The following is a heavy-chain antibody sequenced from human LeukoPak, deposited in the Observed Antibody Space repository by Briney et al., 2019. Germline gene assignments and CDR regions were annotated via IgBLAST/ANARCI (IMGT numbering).Heavy chain of an antibody. D-gene: IGHD3-16*01. V-gene: IGHV4-38-2*01. Sequence: PSETLSLTCAVSGYPLGKNYYWGWIRQPPGKGLGWIGRIYGTRSTSYNPSLMNRVTMSVDTSRNHFSLQLTSVTAADTAVYYCARYDSRGSASTRFDYWGQGILVTISS. CDR3: ARYDSRGSASTRFDY. CDR2: IYGTRST. J-gene: IGHJ4*02. CDR1: GYPLGKNYY.